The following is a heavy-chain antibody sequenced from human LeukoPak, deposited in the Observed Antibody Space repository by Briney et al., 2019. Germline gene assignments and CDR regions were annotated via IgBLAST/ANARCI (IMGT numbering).Heavy chain of an antibody. V-gene: IGHV4-4*09. CDR3: ARDSDYDLKFDP. Sequence: SETLSLTCTVSGGSISSYYWSWIRQPPGKGLEWIGYIYTSGSTNYNPSLKSRVTISVDTSKNQFSLKLSSVTAAGTAVYYCARDSDYDLKFDPWGQGTLVTVSS. D-gene: IGHD3-3*01. CDR1: GGSISSYY. CDR2: IYTSGST. J-gene: IGHJ5*02.